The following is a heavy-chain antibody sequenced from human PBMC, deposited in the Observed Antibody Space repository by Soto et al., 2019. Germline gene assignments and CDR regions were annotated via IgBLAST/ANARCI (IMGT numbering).Heavy chain of an antibody. Sequence: QVQLVQSGPEVKKPGASVTVSCKTSGYTFTDHGIDWVRQAPGQGLEWVGWVSSYNGNTNYAYNLKDRVIMTTDAAPRTAYGEQGGHRADDTAVEYGAREDEGRDAPADFWGQGTPVIVTS. J-gene: IGHJ4*02. V-gene: IGHV1-18*01. D-gene: IGHD3-10*01. CDR1: GYTFTDHG. CDR2: VSSYNGNT. CDR3: AREDEGRDAPADF.